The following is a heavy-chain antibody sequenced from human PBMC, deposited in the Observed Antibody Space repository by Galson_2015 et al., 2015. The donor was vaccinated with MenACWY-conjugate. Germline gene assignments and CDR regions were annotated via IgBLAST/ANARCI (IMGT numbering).Heavy chain of an antibody. CDR1: GFTFSSYS. Sequence: SLRLSCAASGFTFSSYSMNWVRQAPGKGLEWVSSISSSSSYIYYADSVKGRFTISRDNAKNSLYLQMNSLRAEDTAVCYCARDRKGDVVVTATHEFSRHNWFDPWGQGTLVTVSS. V-gene: IGHV3-21*04. CDR3: ARDRKGDVVVTATHEFSRHNWFDP. J-gene: IGHJ5*02. D-gene: IGHD2-21*02. CDR2: ISSSSSYI.